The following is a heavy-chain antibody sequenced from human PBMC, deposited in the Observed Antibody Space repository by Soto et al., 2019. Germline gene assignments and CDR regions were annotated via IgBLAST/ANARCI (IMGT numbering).Heavy chain of an antibody. J-gene: IGHJ6*02. CDR1: GGSISSSSYY. Sequence: SETLSLTCTVSGGSISSSSYYWGWIRQPPGKGLEWIGSIYYSGSTYYNPSLKSRVTISVDTSKNQFSLKLSSVTAADTAVYYCARGSGSGSSSNYYDGMSVSGRGTTVTVSS. CDR3: ARGSGSGSSSNYYDGMSV. V-gene: IGHV4-39*01. D-gene: IGHD3-10*01. CDR2: IYYSGST.